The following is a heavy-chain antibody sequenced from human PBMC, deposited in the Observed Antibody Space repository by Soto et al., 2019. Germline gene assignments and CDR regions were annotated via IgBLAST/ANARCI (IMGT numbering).Heavy chain of an antibody. Sequence: GGSLRLSCVASGFTFSSYAMSWVRQAPGKGLEWVSAISGSGGSTYYADSVKGRFTISRDNSKNTLYLQMNSLRAEDTAVYYCATQVLFYYFDYWGQGTLVTVSS. CDR2: ISGSGGST. CDR3: ATQVLFYYFDY. V-gene: IGHV3-23*01. D-gene: IGHD3-9*01. J-gene: IGHJ4*02. CDR1: GFTFSSYA.